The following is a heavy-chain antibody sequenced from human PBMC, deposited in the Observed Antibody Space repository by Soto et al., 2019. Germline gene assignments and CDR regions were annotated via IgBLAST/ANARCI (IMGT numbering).Heavy chain of an antibody. D-gene: IGHD3-10*01. Sequence: QLQLRQSGPGLVKPPETLSLTCSVSGGSITSGDYYWGWIRQSPGKGLEWIGSIFYAGSPYYNPSLQSRLTLSVDTSRNQFSLKLSSATAADTAVYYCVRTVGSSWFFDLWGRGTLITVSS. V-gene: IGHV4-39*01. CDR1: GGSITSGDYY. CDR3: VRTVGSSWFFDL. CDR2: IFYAGSP. J-gene: IGHJ2*01.